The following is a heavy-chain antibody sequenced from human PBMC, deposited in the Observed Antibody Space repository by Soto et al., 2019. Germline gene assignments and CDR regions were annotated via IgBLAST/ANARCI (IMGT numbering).Heavy chain of an antibody. J-gene: IGHJ4*02. V-gene: IGHV3-30*09. CDR2: ISYGGDNK. D-gene: IGHD6-13*01. CDR1: GFIFSDYA. Sequence: QVQLVESGGGVVQPGRSLRLSCAASGFIFSDYAMHWVRQAPGKGLEWVVVISYGGDNKYYADSVRGRFAISRDNLKNTLYLQMNSLNPEDTAVYHCAKARHSTSWYGVEADFWGQGTLVTVSS. CDR3: AKARHSTSWYGVEADF.